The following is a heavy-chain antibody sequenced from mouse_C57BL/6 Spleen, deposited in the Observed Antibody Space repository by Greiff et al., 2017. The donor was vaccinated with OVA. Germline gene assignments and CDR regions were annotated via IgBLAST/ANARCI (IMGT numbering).Heavy chain of an antibody. V-gene: IGHV5-17*01. CDR2: ISSGSSTI. CDR1: GFTFSDYG. CDR3: ARIYGVYAMDY. D-gene: IGHD1-1*02. Sequence: EVKLVESGGGLVKPGGSLKLSCAASGFTFSDYGMHWVRQAPEKGLEWVAYISSGSSTIYYADTVKGRFTISRDNAKNTLFLQMTSLRSEDTAMYYCARIYGVYAMDYWGQGTSVTVSS. J-gene: IGHJ4*01.